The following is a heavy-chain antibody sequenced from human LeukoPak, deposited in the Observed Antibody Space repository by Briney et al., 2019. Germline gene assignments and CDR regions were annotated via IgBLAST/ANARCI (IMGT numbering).Heavy chain of an antibody. CDR1: GGSITSGSYY. V-gene: IGHV4-39*07. J-gene: IGHJ4*02. D-gene: IGHD5-18*01. CDR3: ARGNPWVQLGVNY. Sequence: SETLSLTCTVSGGSITSGSYYWGWIRQPPGKGLEWIGSIYYNGGAYYNPSLKSRVTISVDTSKNQFSLKLSSVTAADTAVYYCARGNPWVQLGVNYWGQGTLVTVSS. CDR2: IYYNGGA.